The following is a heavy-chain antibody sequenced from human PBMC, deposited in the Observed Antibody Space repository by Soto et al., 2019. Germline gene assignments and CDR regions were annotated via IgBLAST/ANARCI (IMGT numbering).Heavy chain of an antibody. CDR1: GFTFSSYA. CDR2: ISYDGSNK. Sequence: QVQLVESGGGVVQPGRSLRLSCAASGFTFSSYAMHWVRQAPGKGLEWVAVISYDGSNKYYADSVKGRFTISRDNSKNTMYLKMNSLRAEDTAVYYCARDAMTGGGMDVWGQGTTVTVSS. D-gene: IGHD3-9*01. V-gene: IGHV3-30-3*01. CDR3: ARDAMTGGGMDV. J-gene: IGHJ6*02.